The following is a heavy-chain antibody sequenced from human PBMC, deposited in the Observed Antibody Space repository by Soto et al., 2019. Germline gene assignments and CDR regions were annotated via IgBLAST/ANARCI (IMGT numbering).Heavy chain of an antibody. CDR1: GGSISSSSYY. D-gene: IGHD3-3*01. Sequence: SETLSLTCTVSGGSISSSSYYWGWIRQPPGKGLEWIGSIYYSGSTYYNPSLKSRVTISVDTSKNQFSLKLSSVTAADTAVYYCARHPLYDFWSGYHGGYYYYGMDVWGQGTTVTVPS. CDR3: ARHPLYDFWSGYHGGYYYYGMDV. CDR2: IYYSGST. V-gene: IGHV4-39*01. J-gene: IGHJ6*02.